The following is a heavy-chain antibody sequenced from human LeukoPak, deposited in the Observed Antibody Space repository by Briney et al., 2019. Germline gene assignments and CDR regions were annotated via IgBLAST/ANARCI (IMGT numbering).Heavy chain of an antibody. V-gene: IGHV3-53*05. CDR1: GFTVSSNY. D-gene: IGHD3-22*01. J-gene: IGHJ4*02. CDR3: ARGEYHCYDSSGYYFDY. Sequence: GGSLRLSCAASGFTVSSNYMSWVRQAPGKGLEWVSVIYSGGSTYYADSVKGRFTISRDNSKNTLYLQMNSLRAEDTAVYYCARGEYHCYDSSGYYFDYWGQGTLVTVSS. CDR2: IYSGGST.